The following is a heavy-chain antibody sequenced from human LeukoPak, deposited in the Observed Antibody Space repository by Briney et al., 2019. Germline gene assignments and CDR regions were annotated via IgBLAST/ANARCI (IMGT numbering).Heavy chain of an antibody. Sequence: ASVKVSCKASGYTFTSYDINWVRQATGQGLEWMGWMNPNSGNTDYAQKFQGRVTMTRNTSISTAYMELSSVRSEDSAVYYCARVRLPHNWFDHWGQGTLVTVS. CDR1: GYTFTSYD. J-gene: IGHJ5*02. CDR3: ARVRLPHNWFDH. CDR2: MNPNSGNT. D-gene: IGHD2-15*01. V-gene: IGHV1-8*01.